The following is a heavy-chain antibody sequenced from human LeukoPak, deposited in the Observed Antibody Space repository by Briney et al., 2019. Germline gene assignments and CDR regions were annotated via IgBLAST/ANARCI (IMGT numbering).Heavy chain of an antibody. Sequence: SETLSLTCSVSGGSFNNDYWSWIRQTPGKGLEWIGYISNNGGTIYNPSLKTRVTISVDTPKNQFFLKLASVTAADTAVYFCVRDRGPNLHYYIDVWGKGTTVTVSS. CDR2: ISNNGGT. CDR1: GGSFNNDY. V-gene: IGHV4-59*01. CDR3: VRDRGPNLHYYIDV. J-gene: IGHJ6*03. D-gene: IGHD1-7*01.